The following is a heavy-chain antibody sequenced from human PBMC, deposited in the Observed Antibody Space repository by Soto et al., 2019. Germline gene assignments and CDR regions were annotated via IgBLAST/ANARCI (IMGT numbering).Heavy chain of an antibody. Sequence: LLESGGGLVQPGGSLRLSCAASALTFPSYAMNWVRQAPGKGLEWVSAIGGSGANTYYADSVKGRFTISRDNSKNTVYLQMNSLRAEDTAVYYCAKGSSSTQYLNYYFYHMDVWGKGTTVSVSS. CDR2: IGGSGANT. V-gene: IGHV3-23*01. CDR3: AKGSSSTQYLNYYFYHMDV. J-gene: IGHJ6*03. D-gene: IGHD2-2*01. CDR1: ALTFPSYA.